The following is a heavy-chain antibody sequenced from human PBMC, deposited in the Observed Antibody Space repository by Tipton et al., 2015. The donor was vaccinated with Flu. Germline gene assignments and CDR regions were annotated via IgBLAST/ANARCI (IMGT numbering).Heavy chain of an antibody. Sequence: QLVQSEAEMKKPGESLKISCKGSGYSFTTYWIHWVRQMPGKELEWMGSIFPGNSDTRYSPSFQGQVTMSADKSISTAYLQWSRLTASDTGMYYCAAAVAAYAFDIWGQGTMVTVSS. CDR2: IFPGNSDT. CDR3: AAAVAAYAFDI. J-gene: IGHJ3*02. V-gene: IGHV5-51*03. CDR1: GYSFTTYW. D-gene: IGHD6-19*01.